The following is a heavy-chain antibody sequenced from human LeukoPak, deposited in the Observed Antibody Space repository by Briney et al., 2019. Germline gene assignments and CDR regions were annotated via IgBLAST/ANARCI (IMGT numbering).Heavy chain of an antibody. CDR3: ARLQWLVSYYFDY. CDR2: IYYSGST. V-gene: IGHV4-59*01. D-gene: IGHD6-19*01. CDR1: GGSISSYY. Sequence: PSETLSLTCTVSGGSISSYYWSWIRQPPGKGLEWIGYIYYSGSTNYNPSLKSRVTISVDTSKNQFSLKLSSVTAADTAVYYCARLQWLVSYYFDYWGQGTLVTVSS. J-gene: IGHJ4*02.